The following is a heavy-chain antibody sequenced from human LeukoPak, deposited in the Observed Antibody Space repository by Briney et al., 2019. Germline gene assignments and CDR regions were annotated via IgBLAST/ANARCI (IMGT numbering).Heavy chain of an antibody. V-gene: IGHV3-21*01. Sequence: GGSLRLSCEASGFTFSSYSMNWVRQAPGKGLEWVSSISSSSSYIYYADSVKGRFTISRDNAKNSLYLQMNSLRAEDTAVYYCASLDLRGDTAMVTVDYWGQGTLVTVSS. CDR3: ASLDLRGDTAMVTVDY. D-gene: IGHD5-18*01. CDR2: ISSSSSYI. J-gene: IGHJ4*02. CDR1: GFTFSSYS.